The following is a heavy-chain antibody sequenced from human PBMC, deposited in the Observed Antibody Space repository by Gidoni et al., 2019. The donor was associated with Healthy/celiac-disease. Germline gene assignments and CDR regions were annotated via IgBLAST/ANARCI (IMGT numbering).Heavy chain of an antibody. CDR2: IYYSGST. Sequence: QLQLQESGPGLVKPSETLSLTCTVSGGSISSSSYYWGWIRRPPGKGLEWIGSIYYSGSTYYNPSLKSRVTISVDTSKNQFSLKLSSVTAADTAVYYCARRETFLTVVTTFDYWGQGTLVTVSS. V-gene: IGHV4-39*01. CDR1: GGSISSSSYY. D-gene: IGHD4-4*01. CDR3: ARRETFLTVVTTFDY. J-gene: IGHJ4*02.